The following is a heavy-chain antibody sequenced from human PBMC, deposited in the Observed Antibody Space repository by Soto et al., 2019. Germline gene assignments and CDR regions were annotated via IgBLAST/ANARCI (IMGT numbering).Heavy chain of an antibody. V-gene: IGHV3-48*02. CDR1: GFTFSSYS. Sequence: EVQLVESGGGLVQPGGSLRLSCAASGFTFSSYSMNWVRQAPGKGLEGVSYISSSSSTIYYADSVKGRFTISRDNAKNSLYLQMNSLRDEDTAVYYCARRDGGTGYSAFDYWGQGTLVTVSS. D-gene: IGHD3-9*01. CDR2: ISSSSSTI. CDR3: ARRDGGTGYSAFDY. J-gene: IGHJ4*02.